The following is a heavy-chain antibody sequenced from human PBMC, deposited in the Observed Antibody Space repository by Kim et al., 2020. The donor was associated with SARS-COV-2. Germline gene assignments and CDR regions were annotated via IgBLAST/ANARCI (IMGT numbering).Heavy chain of an antibody. V-gene: IGHV4-4*02. Sequence: SETLSLTCAVSGGSISSSNWWSWVRQPPGKGLEWIGEIYHSGSTNYNPSLKSRVTISVDKSKNQFSLKLSSVTAADTAVYYCARERITMVQGDGMDVWGQGTTVTVSS. CDR2: IYHSGST. CDR1: GGSISSSNW. D-gene: IGHD3-10*01. J-gene: IGHJ6*02. CDR3: ARERITMVQGDGMDV.